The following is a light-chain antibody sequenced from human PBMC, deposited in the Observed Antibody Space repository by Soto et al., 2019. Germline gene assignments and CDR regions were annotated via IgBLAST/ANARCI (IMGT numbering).Light chain of an antibody. CDR1: QGISSE. Sequence: AIXMTQSPSSLXASTGDGATIXCRASQGISSELAWYQQRPGKAPKPLIVSASTLQRGGPSRFSCSGSATDFTPTISCRQSEDFATYYGQQYYSYSWTFGQGTKVDIK. J-gene: IGKJ1*01. V-gene: IGKV1-8*01. CDR3: QQYYSYSWT. CDR2: SAS.